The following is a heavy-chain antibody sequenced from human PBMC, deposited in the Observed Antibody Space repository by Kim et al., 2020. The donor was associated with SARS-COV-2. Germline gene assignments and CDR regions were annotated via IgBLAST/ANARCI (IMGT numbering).Heavy chain of an antibody. D-gene: IGHD3-10*02. CDR3: SRRRLAMLGGSGLDV. V-gene: IGHV3-48*03. CDR1: GFTFSAYE. Sequence: GGSLRLSCVGSGFTFSAYEMNWVRQAPGKGLEWLSYISSGPTVIYYADSVEGRFTISRDNAKNSVYLQMTGLRAEDTALYYCSRRRLAMLGGSGLDVWG. J-gene: IGHJ6*02. CDR2: ISSGPTVI.